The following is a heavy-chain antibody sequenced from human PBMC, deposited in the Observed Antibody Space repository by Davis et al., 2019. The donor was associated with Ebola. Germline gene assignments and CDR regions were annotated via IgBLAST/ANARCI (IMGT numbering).Heavy chain of an antibody. CDR1: GYTFTGYY. V-gene: IGHV1-2*04. Sequence: ASVKVSCKASGYTFTGYYMHWVRQAPGQGLEWMGWINPNSGGTNYAQKFQGWVTMTRDTSISTAYMELSRLRSDDTAVYYCARLWVNGYYYYYGMNVWGQGTTVTVSS. D-gene: IGHD4-23*01. CDR2: INPNSGGT. J-gene: IGHJ6*02. CDR3: ARLWVNGYYYYYGMNV.